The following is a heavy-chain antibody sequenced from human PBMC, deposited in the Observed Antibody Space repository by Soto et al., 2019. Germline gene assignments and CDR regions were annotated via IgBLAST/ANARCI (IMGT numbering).Heavy chain of an antibody. CDR1: GFSLSTSGVG. CDR2: IYWDDDK. D-gene: IGHD3-22*01. CDR3: AHILGYYYDSSGYSPPRAEYFQH. J-gene: IGHJ1*01. Sequence: QITLKESGPTLVKPTQTLTLTCTFSGFSLSTSGVGVGWIRQPPGKALEWLALIYWDDDKRYSPSLKSRLTLTTDTSKTPGALTMTNMDHVDTATYYCAHILGYYYDSSGYSPPRAEYFQHWGQGTLVTVAS. V-gene: IGHV2-5*02.